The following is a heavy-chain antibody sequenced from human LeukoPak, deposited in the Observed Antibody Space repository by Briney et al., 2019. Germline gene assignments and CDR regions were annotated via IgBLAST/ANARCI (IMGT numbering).Heavy chain of an antibody. CDR2: IKQDGSEK. Sequence: PGGSLRLSCAASGFTFSSYWMSWVRLAPGKGLEWVANIKQDGSEKYYVDSVKGRFTISRDNAKNSLYLQMNSLRAEDTAVYYCARISRGLRGWFDPWGQGTLVTVSS. V-gene: IGHV3-7*01. D-gene: IGHD3-3*01. CDR1: GFTFSSYW. CDR3: ARISRGLRGWFDP. J-gene: IGHJ5*02.